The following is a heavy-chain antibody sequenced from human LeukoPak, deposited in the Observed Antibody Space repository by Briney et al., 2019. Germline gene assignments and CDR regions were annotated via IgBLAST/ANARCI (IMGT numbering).Heavy chain of an antibody. CDR3: AREASCRESGTYYALFDY. J-gene: IGHJ4*02. V-gene: IGHV3-21*01. Sequence: GGSLRLSCAASGFTFSTYSMNWVRQAPGKGLEWVSSISGSSSYIYYADSMKGRFTISRDNAKSSLYLQMNSLRAEDTAVYYCAREASCRESGTYYALFDYWGQGTLVTVSS. CDR2: ISGSSSYI. CDR1: GFTFSTYS. D-gene: IGHD1-26*01.